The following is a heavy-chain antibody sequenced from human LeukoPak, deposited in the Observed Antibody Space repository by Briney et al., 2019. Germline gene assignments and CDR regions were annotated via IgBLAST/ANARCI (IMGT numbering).Heavy chain of an antibody. D-gene: IGHD3-10*01. Sequence: PGEPLKISCKDSGYNFANFWIGWVRQMPGKGLEWMGIIHPTDSQTLYSPSFQGQVTISVNRSISTAYLQWSSLKASDTAMYYCARRAYSGSGSSDYWGQGTLVTVSS. CDR3: ARRAYSGSGSSDY. CDR2: IHPTDSQT. J-gene: IGHJ4*02. V-gene: IGHV5-51*01. CDR1: GYNFANFW.